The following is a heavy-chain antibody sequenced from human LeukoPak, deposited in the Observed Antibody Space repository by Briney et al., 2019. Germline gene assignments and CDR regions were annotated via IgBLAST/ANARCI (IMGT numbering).Heavy chain of an antibody. Sequence: GGSLRLSCAASGSTFSSYGMHWVRQAPGKGLEWVAVIWYDGSNKYYADSVKGRFTISRDNSKNTLYLQMNSLRAEDTAVYYCAKDNYYDSSGYSLLDYWGQGTLVTVSS. D-gene: IGHD3-22*01. J-gene: IGHJ4*02. V-gene: IGHV3-33*06. CDR1: GSTFSSYG. CDR3: AKDNYYDSSGYSLLDY. CDR2: IWYDGSNK.